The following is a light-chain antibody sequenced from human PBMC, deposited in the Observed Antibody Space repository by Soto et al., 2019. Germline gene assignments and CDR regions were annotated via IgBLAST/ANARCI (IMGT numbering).Light chain of an antibody. Sequence: EIVMTQSPATLSLSPGERATLSCRASQSVSTNLAWYQQKPGEPPPLLIVGASTSGTAIPARFSSSGSETEFTLTISSLQYEDFAVYYCQQYNNWPPLTFGGGTKVEIK. J-gene: IGKJ4*02. V-gene: IGKV3-15*01. CDR2: GAS. CDR1: QSVSTN. CDR3: QQYNNWPPLT.